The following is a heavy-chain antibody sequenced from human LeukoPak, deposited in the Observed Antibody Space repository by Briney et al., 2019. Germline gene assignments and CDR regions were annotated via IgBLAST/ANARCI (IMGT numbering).Heavy chain of an antibody. CDR2: ISSSSSTI. Sequence: GGPLRLSCAASGFTFSSYTMNWVRQAPGKGLEWVSKISSSSSTIYYADSVKGRFTISRDNAKNSLYLQMNSLRAEDTAVYYCARDSPQALAILHAFDIWGHGTMVTVSS. J-gene: IGHJ3*02. CDR1: GFTFSSYT. CDR3: ARDSPQALAILHAFDI. V-gene: IGHV3-48*01. D-gene: IGHD5-12*01.